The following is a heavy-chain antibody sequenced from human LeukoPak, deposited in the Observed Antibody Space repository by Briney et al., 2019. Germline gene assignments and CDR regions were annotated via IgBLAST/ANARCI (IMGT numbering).Heavy chain of an antibody. J-gene: IGHJ4*02. CDR1: GYTFTGYY. V-gene: IGHV1-2*02. CDR3: AKASWVSSTDAVR. Sequence: ASVKVSCKASGYTFTGYYMHWVRQAPGQGLEWMGWINPNSGGTNYAQKFQGRVTMTRDTSISTAYMELSRLRSDDTAIYYCAKASWVSSTDAVRWGQGTLVTVSS. CDR2: INPNSGGT. D-gene: IGHD3-16*01.